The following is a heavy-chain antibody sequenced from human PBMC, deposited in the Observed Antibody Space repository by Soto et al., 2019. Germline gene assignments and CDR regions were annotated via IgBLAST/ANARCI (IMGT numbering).Heavy chain of an antibody. D-gene: IGHD3-22*01. CDR2: FDPEDGET. Sequence: QVQLVQSGAEVKKPGASVKVSCKVSGYTLTELSMHWVRQAPGKGLEWMGGFDPEDGETIYAQKFQGRVTMTEDTSTDTAYMELSSLRSEDTAVYYCATGGLPPDGADSSGYYFNWFDPWGQGTLVTVSS. CDR3: ATGGLPPDGADSSGYYFNWFDP. V-gene: IGHV1-24*01. CDR1: GYTLTELS. J-gene: IGHJ5*02.